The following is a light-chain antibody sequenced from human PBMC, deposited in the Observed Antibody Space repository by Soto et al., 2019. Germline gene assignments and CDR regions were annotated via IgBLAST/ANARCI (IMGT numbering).Light chain of an antibody. V-gene: IGKV1-5*03. CDR3: QQYNSYGT. CDR2: KAS. J-gene: IGKJ1*01. Sequence: QMTQSPSTLSASVGDRVTISCRASQSVGSWLAWYQQKPGKAPTLLIYKASNLQSGVPLRFSGSGSGTEFILTISSLQPDDSGTYYCQQYNSYGTFGQGTKVDI. CDR1: QSVGSW.